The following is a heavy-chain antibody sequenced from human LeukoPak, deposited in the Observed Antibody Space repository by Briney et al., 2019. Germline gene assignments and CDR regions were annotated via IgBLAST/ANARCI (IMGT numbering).Heavy chain of an antibody. V-gene: IGHV4-39*07. D-gene: IGHD6-13*01. J-gene: IGHJ4*02. Sequence: SETLSLTCTVSGGSISSSSYYWGWIRQPPGKGLEWIGSIYYSGSTNYNPSLKSRVTISVDTSKNQFSLKLSSVTAADTAVYYCARRFKGIAAAVYYFDYWGQGTLVTVSS. CDR3: ARRFKGIAAAVYYFDY. CDR1: GGSISSSSYY. CDR2: IYYSGST.